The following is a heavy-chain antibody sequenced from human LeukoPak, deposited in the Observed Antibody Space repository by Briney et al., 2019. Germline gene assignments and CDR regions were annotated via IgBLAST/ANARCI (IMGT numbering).Heavy chain of an antibody. CDR3: ASVAYGGNSGGVPFDY. V-gene: IGHV5-51*01. CDR1: GYSFTSYW. Sequence: GESLKISCKGSGYSFTSYWIGWVRQMPGKGLEWMGIIYPGDSDTRYSPSFQGQVTISADTSISTAYLQWSSLKASDTAMYYCASVAYGGNSGGVPFDYWGQGTLVTVSS. CDR2: IYPGDSDT. J-gene: IGHJ4*02. D-gene: IGHD4-23*01.